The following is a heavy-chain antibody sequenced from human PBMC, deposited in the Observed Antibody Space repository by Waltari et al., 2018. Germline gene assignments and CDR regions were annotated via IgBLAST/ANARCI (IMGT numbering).Heavy chain of an antibody. CDR3: AACYCSSTSCSIWGFDY. CDR1: GGSISSGSYY. D-gene: IGHD2-2*01. V-gene: IGHV4-61*02. Sequence: QVQLQESGPGLVKPSQTLSLTCTVSGGSISSGSYYWSWIRQPAGKGLEWIGRIYTSGSTNYNPSLKSRVTISVDTSKNQFSLKLSSVTAADTAVYYCAACYCSSTSCSIWGFDYWGQGTLVTVSS. CDR2: IYTSGST. J-gene: IGHJ4*02.